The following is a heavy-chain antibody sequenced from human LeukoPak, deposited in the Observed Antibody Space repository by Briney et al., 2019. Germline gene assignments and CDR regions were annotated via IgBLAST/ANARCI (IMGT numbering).Heavy chain of an antibody. V-gene: IGHV3-48*01. CDR1: GFTFSSYG. CDR3: ARDRGKSIAVAADY. J-gene: IGHJ4*02. CDR2: ISSSSSTI. Sequence: GSLRLSCAASGFTFSSYGMNWVRQAPGKGLEWVSYISSSSSTIYYADSVKGRFTISRDNAKNSLYMQVPSMRAEDRVVYYCARDRGKSIAVAADYWGQGTLVTVSS. D-gene: IGHD6-19*01.